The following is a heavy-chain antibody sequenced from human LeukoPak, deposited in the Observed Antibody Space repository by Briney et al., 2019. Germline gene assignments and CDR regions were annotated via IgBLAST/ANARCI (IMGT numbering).Heavy chain of an antibody. J-gene: IGHJ4*02. CDR1: GGSISSGDYY. CDR2: IYHSGNI. V-gene: IGHV4-30-4*01. D-gene: IGHD1-26*01. Sequence: PSQTLSLTCTVSGGSISSGDYYWSWIRQPPGKGLEWIGNIYHSGNIYYNPPLRSRVIISADTSKNQFSLKLSSVTAADTAVYYCATRFSVGAALHYWGQGTLVTVSS. CDR3: ATRFSVGAALHY.